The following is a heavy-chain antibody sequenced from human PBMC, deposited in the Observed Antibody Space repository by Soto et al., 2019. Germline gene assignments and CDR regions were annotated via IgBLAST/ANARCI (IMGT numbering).Heavy chain of an antibody. D-gene: IGHD6-13*01. CDR3: ARDLSTGAADYYFDY. V-gene: IGHV3-74*01. CDR2: INSDGIST. CDR1: GFRATIYC. J-gene: IGHJ4*02. Sequence: GSIGPERAVSGFRATIYCMHWVRHAHGKGLVWVSRINSDGISTTYADSVKGRFTISRDNSKNTLYLQMNGLRAEDTAVYYCARDLSTGAADYYFDYWGQGALVTVS.